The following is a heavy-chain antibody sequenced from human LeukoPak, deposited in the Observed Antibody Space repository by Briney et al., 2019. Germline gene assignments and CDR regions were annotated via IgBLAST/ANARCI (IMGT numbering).Heavy chain of an antibody. D-gene: IGHD2-8*01. CDR1: GDSIRNYY. Sequence: SETLSLTCTVSGDSIRNYYWSWIRQPPGKGLEWIGYIYYTGSTNYNPSLKSRVTISVDTSTSQFSLKVASVTAADTAVYYCAREYTNYYGMDVWGQGTTVTVSS. CDR3: AREYTNYYGMDV. J-gene: IGHJ6*02. V-gene: IGHV4-59*01. CDR2: IYYTGST.